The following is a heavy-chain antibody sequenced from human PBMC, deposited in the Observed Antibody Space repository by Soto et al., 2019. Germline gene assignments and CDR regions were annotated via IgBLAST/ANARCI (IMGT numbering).Heavy chain of an antibody. CDR1: GFTFSSYG. V-gene: IGHV3-33*01. CDR2: IWYDGSNK. Sequence: GGSLRLSCAASGFTFSSYGMHWVRQAPGKGLEWVAVIWYDGSNKYYADSVKGRFTISRDNSKNTLYLQMNSLRAEDTAVYYCARGGIAVAGPHPPFDYWGQGTLVTVSS. J-gene: IGHJ4*02. D-gene: IGHD6-19*01. CDR3: ARGGIAVAGPHPPFDY.